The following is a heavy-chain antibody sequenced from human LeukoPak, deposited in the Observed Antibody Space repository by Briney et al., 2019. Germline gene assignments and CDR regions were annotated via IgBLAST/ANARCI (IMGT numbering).Heavy chain of an antibody. Sequence: GGSLRLSCAASGFTFSSYAMSWVRQAPGKGLEWVGRIKSKTDGGTTDYAAPVKGRFTISRDDSKNTLYLQMNSLKTEDTAVYYCTSTLYCGGDCYPNDAFDVWGQGTMVTVSS. CDR1: GFTFSSYA. V-gene: IGHV3-15*01. J-gene: IGHJ3*01. D-gene: IGHD2-21*02. CDR2: IKSKTDGGTT. CDR3: TSTLYCGGDCYPNDAFDV.